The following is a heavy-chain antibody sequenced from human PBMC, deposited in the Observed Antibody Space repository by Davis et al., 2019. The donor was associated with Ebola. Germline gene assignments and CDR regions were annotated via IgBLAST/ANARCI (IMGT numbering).Heavy chain of an antibody. V-gene: IGHV4-59*01. Sequence: SETLSLTCTVPGGSISSYYWSWIRQPPGKGLEWIGYIYYSGSTNYNPSLKSRVTISVDTSKNQFSLKLSSVTAADTAVYYCAREVGTYSSGWYSGFDPWGQGTLVTVSS. CDR1: GGSISSYY. J-gene: IGHJ5*02. CDR2: IYYSGST. D-gene: IGHD6-19*01. CDR3: AREVGTYSSGWYSGFDP.